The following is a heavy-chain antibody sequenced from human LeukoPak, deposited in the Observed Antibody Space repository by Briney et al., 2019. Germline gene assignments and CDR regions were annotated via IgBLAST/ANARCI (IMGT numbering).Heavy chain of an antibody. CDR1: GFTFSSFS. CDR3: ARDLRL. J-gene: IGHJ4*02. CDR2: ITSSSNYI. V-gene: IGHV3-21*01. Sequence: GGSLRLSCAASGFTFSSFSMNWVRQAPGKGLEWVSSITSSSNYIYYASSVRGRFTISRDDAKNSLYLQMNSLRAEDTAVYYCARDLRLWGQGTLVTVSS.